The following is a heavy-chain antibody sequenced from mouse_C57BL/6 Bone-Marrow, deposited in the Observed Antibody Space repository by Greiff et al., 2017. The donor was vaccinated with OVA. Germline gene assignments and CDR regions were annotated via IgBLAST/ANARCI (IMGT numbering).Heavy chain of an antibody. CDR2: IDPSDSYT. V-gene: IGHV1-59*01. CDR3: ARTRWWYFDV. J-gene: IGHJ1*03. Sequence: VQLQQPGAELVRPGTSVKLSCKASGYTFTSYWMHWVKQRPGQGLEWIGVIDPSDSYTNYNQKFKGKATLTVDTSSSTAYMQLSSLTSEDSAVYYCARTRWWYFDVWGTGTTVTVSS. CDR1: GYTFTSYW.